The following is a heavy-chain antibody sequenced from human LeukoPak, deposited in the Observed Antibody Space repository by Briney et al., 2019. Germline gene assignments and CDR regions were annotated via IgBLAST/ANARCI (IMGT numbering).Heavy chain of an antibody. CDR3: ARLWFGEFPTGFDP. J-gene: IGHJ5*02. CDR1: GYTFTGYY. V-gene: IGHV1-2*02. D-gene: IGHD3-10*01. Sequence: GASVKVSCKASGYTFTGYYMHWVRQAPGQGLEWMGWINPNSGGTNYAQKFHGRVTMTRDTSISTAYMELSRLRSDDTAVYYCARLWFGEFPTGFDPWGQGTLVTVSS. CDR2: INPNSGGT.